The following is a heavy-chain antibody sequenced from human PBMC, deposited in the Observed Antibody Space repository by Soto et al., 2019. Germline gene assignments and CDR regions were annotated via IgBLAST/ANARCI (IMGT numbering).Heavy chain of an antibody. CDR1: GGTFSSYT. J-gene: IGHJ4*02. CDR2: IIPILGIA. V-gene: IGHV1-69*02. CDR3: AGHRMGATTTPGALDY. D-gene: IGHD1-26*01. Sequence: QVQLVQSGAEVKKPGSSVKVSCKASGGTFSSYTISWVRQAPGQGLEWMGRIIPILGIANYAQKFQGRVTITADKSTSTAYMELSSLRSEDTAVYYCAGHRMGATTTPGALDYWGQGTLVTVSS.